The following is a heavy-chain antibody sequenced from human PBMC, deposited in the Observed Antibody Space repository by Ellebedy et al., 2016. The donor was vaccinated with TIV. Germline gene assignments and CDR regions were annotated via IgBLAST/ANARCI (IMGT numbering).Heavy chain of an antibody. CDR2: ISSSSSYI. CDR1: GFTFSSYS. CDR3: ASWDCSSTSCYIAGVA. D-gene: IGHD2-2*02. J-gene: IGHJ5*02. Sequence: GGSLRLXXAASGFTFSSYSMNWVRQAPGKGLEWVSSISSSSSYIYYADSVKGRFTISRDNAKNSLYLQMNSLRAEDTAVYYCASWDCSSTSCYIAGVAWGQGTLVTVSS. V-gene: IGHV3-21*01.